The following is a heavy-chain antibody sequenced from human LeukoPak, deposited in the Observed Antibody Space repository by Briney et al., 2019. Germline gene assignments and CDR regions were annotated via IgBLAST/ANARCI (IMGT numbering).Heavy chain of an antibody. J-gene: IGHJ5*02. CDR2: VSSSGAAV. CDR3: TRDASVGATGGWFDP. Sequence: PGGSLRLSCAASGFSFSDYYMSWIRQSPGKGLEWLSYVSSSGAAVHYADSVKGRFTISRDNAKKSLYLQMDSLTAEDTALYYCTRDASVGATGGWFDPWGQGTRVTVSS. V-gene: IGHV3-11*01. D-gene: IGHD1-26*01. CDR1: GFSFSDYY.